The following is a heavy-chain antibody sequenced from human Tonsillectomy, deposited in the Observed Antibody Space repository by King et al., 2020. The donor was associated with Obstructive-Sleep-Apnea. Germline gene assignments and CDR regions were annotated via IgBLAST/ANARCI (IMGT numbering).Heavy chain of an antibody. CDR3: AKRYRGTAMVKNYFDY. CDR2: ISGSGGST. D-gene: IGHD5-18*01. CDR1: GFTFSSYA. Sequence: VQLVESGGGLVQPGGSLRLSCAASGFTFSSYAMSWVRQAPGKGLEWVSAISGSGGSTYYADSVKGRFTISRDNSKNTLYLQMNSLRAEDTAVYYCAKRYRGTAMVKNYFDYWGQGTLVTVSS. V-gene: IGHV3-23*04. J-gene: IGHJ4*02.